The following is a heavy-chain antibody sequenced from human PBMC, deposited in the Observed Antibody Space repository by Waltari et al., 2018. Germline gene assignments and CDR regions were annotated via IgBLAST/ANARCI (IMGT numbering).Heavy chain of an antibody. D-gene: IGHD2-2*01. Sequence: QVQLVESGGGLVKPGGYLRLSCAASGFIFSDLYMSCIRQTPGKGLEWISYISKSGNITQYADSVKGRFTISRDNAKNSLFLQMNNLRAEDTAVYYCARDNYCSSTSCYSSDWFDPWGQGTLVTVSS. CDR3: ARDNYCSSTSCYSSDWFDP. V-gene: IGHV3-11*01. CDR2: ISKSGNIT. CDR1: GFIFSDLY. J-gene: IGHJ5*02.